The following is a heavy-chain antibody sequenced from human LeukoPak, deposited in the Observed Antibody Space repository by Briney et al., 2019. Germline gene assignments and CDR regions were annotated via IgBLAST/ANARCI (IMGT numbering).Heavy chain of an antibody. D-gene: IGHD6-13*01. Sequence: SETLSLTCAVSGGSISSFYGSWIRQPPGKGMEWIAYLYSTGGRTNYNPSLKSGVTISVDPPKNHFSLKMNSVTTADAAVYYCARHLAAATSAFDYWGRGALVTVSS. CDR1: GGSISSFY. V-gene: IGHV4-59*01. J-gene: IGHJ4*02. CDR2: LYSTGGRT. CDR3: ARHLAAATSAFDY.